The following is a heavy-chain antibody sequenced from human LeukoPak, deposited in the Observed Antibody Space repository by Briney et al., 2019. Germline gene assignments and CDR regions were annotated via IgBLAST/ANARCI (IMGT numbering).Heavy chain of an antibody. CDR1: GFTFSSYA. J-gene: IGHJ4*02. Sequence: GGSLRLSCAASGFTFSSYAMHWVRQAPGKGLEYVSAISSNGGSTYYANSVKGRFTISRDNSENTLYLQMGSLRAEDMAVYYCARDRCSGGSCQHYFDYWGQGTLVTVSS. CDR2: ISSNGGST. D-gene: IGHD2-15*01. CDR3: ARDRCSGGSCQHYFDY. V-gene: IGHV3-64*01.